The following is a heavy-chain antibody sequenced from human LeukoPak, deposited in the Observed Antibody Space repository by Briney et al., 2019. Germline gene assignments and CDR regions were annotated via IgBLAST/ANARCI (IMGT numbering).Heavy chain of an antibody. D-gene: IGHD2-2*01. J-gene: IGHJ4*02. Sequence: GGSLRLSCAASGFTFSSYEMNWVRQAPGKGLEWVSYIGSSGSTIYYADSVKGRLTISRDNAKNSLYLQMNSLRAEDTAVYYCARFRSPHATAMIVVVPAVSDYWGQGTLVTVS. V-gene: IGHV3-48*03. CDR3: ARFRSPHATAMIVVVPAVSDY. CDR1: GFTFSSYE. CDR2: IGSSGSTI.